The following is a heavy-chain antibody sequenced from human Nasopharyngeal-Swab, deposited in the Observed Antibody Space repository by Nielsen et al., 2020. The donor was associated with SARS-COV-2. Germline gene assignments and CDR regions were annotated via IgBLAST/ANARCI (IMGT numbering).Heavy chain of an antibody. CDR3: ASDGRIGYGVYLDY. V-gene: IGHV3-23*01. CDR1: GFTFSGRA. J-gene: IGHJ4*02. Sequence: GVSLRLSCASSGFTFSGRARFWVREAAGTGLEWVSAVSGDGAHTTYYADSVKGRVTISRDNSKNTLYLQMNGLRAEDAAIYYCASDGRIGYGVYLDYWGQGTPVTVSS. CDR2: VSGDGAHTT. D-gene: IGHD5-12*01.